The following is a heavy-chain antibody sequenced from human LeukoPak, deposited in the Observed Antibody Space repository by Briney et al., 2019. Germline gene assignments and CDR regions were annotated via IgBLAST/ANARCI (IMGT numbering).Heavy chain of an antibody. D-gene: IGHD3-22*01. CDR2: ISSDGGNT. J-gene: IGHJ4*02. Sequence: GGSLRLSCGASGFTFGTYWVHWVRQAPGKGLVWVSGISSDGGNTNYAESVKGRFTISRDNAKNTLYLQMNNLRAEDTAIYYCAKVFGSSGYYSYYFDYWGQGTLVSVSS. CDR3: AKVFGSSGYYSYYFDY. CDR1: GFTFGTYW. V-gene: IGHV3-74*01.